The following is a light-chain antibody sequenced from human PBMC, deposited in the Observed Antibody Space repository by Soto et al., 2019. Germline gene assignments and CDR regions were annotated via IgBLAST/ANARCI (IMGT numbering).Light chain of an antibody. V-gene: IGKV3-20*01. Sequence: ENVLTQSPGTLSLSPGERATLSCRASQSVDSNFLAWYQQKPGQAPRLLIYGASTRAAGVPDRCSGSGSGTDFTLTITRLEPEDFAVYYCQQYGRSPLMYTFGQGTKLGVK. CDR2: GAS. CDR1: QSVDSNF. CDR3: QQYGRSPLMYT. J-gene: IGKJ2*01.